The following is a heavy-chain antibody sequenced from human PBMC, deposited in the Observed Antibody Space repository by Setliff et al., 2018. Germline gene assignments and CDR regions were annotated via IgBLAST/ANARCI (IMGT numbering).Heavy chain of an antibody. Sequence: GGSLRLSCAASGFTFSTYAMNWLRQAPGKGLEWVSYISSSSGLIYYADPVKGRFTISRDNAKNSLYMQMNSLRAEDTAVYYCARGGSPYYFDYWGQGTLVTVSS. D-gene: IGHD3-16*01. CDR1: GFTFSTYA. CDR3: ARGGSPYYFDY. J-gene: IGHJ4*02. CDR2: ISSSSGLI. V-gene: IGHV3-21*05.